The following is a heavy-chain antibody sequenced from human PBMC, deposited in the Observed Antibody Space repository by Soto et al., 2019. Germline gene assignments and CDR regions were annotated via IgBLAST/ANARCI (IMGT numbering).Heavy chain of an antibody. Sequence: GASVKVSCKASGYTFTGYYMHWVRQAPGQGLEWMGWINPNSGGTNYAQKFQGWVTMTRDTSISTAYMELSRLRSEDTAVYYCARSPSYYYDSSGFNWFDPWGQGTLVTVSS. CDR2: INPNSGGT. V-gene: IGHV1-2*04. J-gene: IGHJ5*02. D-gene: IGHD3-22*01. CDR3: ARSPSYYYDSSGFNWFDP. CDR1: GYTFTGYY.